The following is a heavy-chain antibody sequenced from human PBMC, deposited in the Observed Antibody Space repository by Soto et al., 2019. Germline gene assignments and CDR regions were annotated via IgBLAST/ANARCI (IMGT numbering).Heavy chain of an antibody. Sequence: PSETLSLTCVVSGGSLSDYFWSWIRQPPGMALEWIGEINHLGSINYNPSLKSRVTMSVDTSKNQFSLTLNSVIASDTATYYCARGGISHWAYFYYMDVWDRGTTVT. CDR2: INHLGSI. J-gene: IGHJ6*03. D-gene: IGHD2-21*01. V-gene: IGHV4-34*01. CDR3: ARGGISHWAYFYYMDV. CDR1: GGSLSDYF.